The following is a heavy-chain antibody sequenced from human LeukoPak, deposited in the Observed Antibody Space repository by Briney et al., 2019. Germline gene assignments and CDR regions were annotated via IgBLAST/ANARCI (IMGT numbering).Heavy chain of an antibody. J-gene: IGHJ4*02. Sequence: GGSLRLSCAASGLTFSSYWMSWVRQAPGKGLEWVANIKQDGSDKYYVDSVKGRFTISRDNAKNSLYLQVNSLRVEDTPVYYCARDRAAGRPHFDYWGQGTLVTVSS. V-gene: IGHV3-7*01. CDR2: IKQDGSDK. CDR3: ARDRAAGRPHFDY. D-gene: IGHD6-13*01. CDR1: GLTFSSYW.